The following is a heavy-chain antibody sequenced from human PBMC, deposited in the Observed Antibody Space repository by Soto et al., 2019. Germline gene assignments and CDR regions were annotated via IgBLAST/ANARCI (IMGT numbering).Heavy chain of an antibody. Sequence: GGSLRLSCAASGFTFSNAWMSWVRQAPGKGLEWVGRIKSKTDGGTTDYAAPVKGRFTISRDDSKNTLYLQMNSLKTEDTAVYYCTTSRITIFGVVISYYYYYGMDVWGQGTTVTVSS. D-gene: IGHD3-3*01. CDR1: GFTFSNAW. CDR2: IKSKTDGGTT. J-gene: IGHJ6*02. CDR3: TTSRITIFGVVISYYYYYGMDV. V-gene: IGHV3-15*01.